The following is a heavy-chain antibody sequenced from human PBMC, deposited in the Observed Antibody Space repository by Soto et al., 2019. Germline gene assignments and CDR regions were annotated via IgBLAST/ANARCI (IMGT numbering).Heavy chain of an antibody. CDR3: ARVAVAGYYYYYMDV. CDR1: GGSISSYY. D-gene: IGHD6-19*01. V-gene: IGHV4-59*01. Sequence: SETLSLTCTVSGGSISSYYWSWIRQPPGKGLEWIVYIYYSGSTNYNPSLKSRVTISVDTSKNQFSLKLSSVTAADTALYYCARVAVAGYYYYYMDVWGKGTTVTVSS. J-gene: IGHJ6*03. CDR2: IYYSGST.